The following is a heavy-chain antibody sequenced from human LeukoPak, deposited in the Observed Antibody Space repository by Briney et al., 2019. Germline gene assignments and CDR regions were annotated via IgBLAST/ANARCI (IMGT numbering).Heavy chain of an antibody. Sequence: LSGECLRLSCAAPAFTFSNSNMNSVRQDPGKGLEWVSYISSSGSTVYYADSVKGRFAIYRDNAKHSLSLQMNSLRDGRTALYYGAREIRPHGGEGTLVTVSS. J-gene: IGHJ4*02. D-gene: IGHD3-10*01. CDR3: AREIRPH. V-gene: IGHV3-48*02. CDR2: ISSSGSTV. CDR1: AFTFSNSN.